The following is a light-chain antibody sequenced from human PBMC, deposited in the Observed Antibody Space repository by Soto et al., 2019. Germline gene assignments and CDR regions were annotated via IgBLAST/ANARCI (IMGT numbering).Light chain of an antibody. CDR2: GTS. CDR1: QSVSSN. V-gene: IGKV3-15*01. Sequence: EIVMTQSPATLSVSPGERATLSCRASQSVSSNLARYQQKPGQAPRLLIYGTSTRATGIPARFSGSGSGTEFTITISSLQYEDFVVFYCQQRYNWPPITFGQGTRLEIK. CDR3: QQRYNWPPIT. J-gene: IGKJ5*01.